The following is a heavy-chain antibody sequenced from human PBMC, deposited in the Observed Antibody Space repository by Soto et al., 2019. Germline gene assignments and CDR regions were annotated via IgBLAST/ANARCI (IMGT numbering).Heavy chain of an antibody. D-gene: IGHD1-7*01. CDR3: ARPAQTNLDAFDI. J-gene: IGHJ3*02. V-gene: IGHV4-31*03. CDR1: GGSITNDGYY. Sequence: SETLSLTCTVSGGSITNDGYYWTWIRQHPGKGLEWIGYIYFNGVTYYNPSLTSRVTISVDRSKTQFYLNLTAVSAADTAVYYCARPAQTNLDAFDIWGQGTMVT. CDR2: IYFNGVT.